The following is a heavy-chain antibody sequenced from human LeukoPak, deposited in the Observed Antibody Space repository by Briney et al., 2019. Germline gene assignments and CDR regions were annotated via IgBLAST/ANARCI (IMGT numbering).Heavy chain of an antibody. D-gene: IGHD2-2*01. J-gene: IGHJ4*02. Sequence: GGSQRLSCAASEFTFSSYAMSWVRQAPGKGLEWVSAISDSGGSTYYADSVKGRFTISRDNSKNTVYLQMNSLRAEDTAVYYCAKDRRACSSSSCYYRFDYWGQGTLVTVSS. CDR1: EFTFSSYA. V-gene: IGHV3-23*01. CDR2: ISDSGGST. CDR3: AKDRRACSSSSCYYRFDY.